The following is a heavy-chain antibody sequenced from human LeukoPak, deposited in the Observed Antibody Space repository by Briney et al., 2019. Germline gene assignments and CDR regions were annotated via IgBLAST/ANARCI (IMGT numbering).Heavy chain of an antibody. D-gene: IGHD3-22*01. V-gene: IGHV3-23*01. CDR3: AKALYYDSSGYYPFNY. CDR2: ISGSGGST. CDR1: GFTFSSYA. J-gene: IGHJ4*02. Sequence: GGSLRLSCAASGFTFSSYAMSWVRQAPGKGLEWVSAISGSGGSTYYADSVKGRFTISRDNSKNTLYLQMNSLRAEDTAVYNCAKALYYDSSGYYPFNYWGQGTLVTVSS.